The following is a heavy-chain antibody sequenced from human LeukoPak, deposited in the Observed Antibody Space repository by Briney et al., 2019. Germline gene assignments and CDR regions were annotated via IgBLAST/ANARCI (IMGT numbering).Heavy chain of an antibody. V-gene: IGHV1-18*01. CDR1: GYTFTSYG. J-gene: IGHJ5*02. Sequence: ASVKVSCKASGYTFTSYGISWVRQAPGQGLEWMGWISAYNGNTNYAQKLQGRVTMTTDTSTSTAYMELRSLRSDDTAVYYCARGLERMYSSSSFDPWVQGTLVTVSS. CDR3: ARGLERMYSSSSFDP. CDR2: ISAYNGNT. D-gene: IGHD6-6*01.